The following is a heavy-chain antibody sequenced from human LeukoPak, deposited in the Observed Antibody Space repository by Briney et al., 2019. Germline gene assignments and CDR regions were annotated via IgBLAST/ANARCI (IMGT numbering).Heavy chain of an antibody. CDR1: GFTFSNYG. D-gene: IGHD5-24*01. J-gene: IGHJ4*02. Sequence: PGGSLRLSCAASGFTFSNYGMHWVRQAPGKGLEWVAIISYDGSNKYYADSVKGRFTISRDNSKNTLYLQMNSLRAEDTAVYYCAGRSETEMATIFDYWGQGTLVTVSS. CDR3: AGRSETEMATIFDY. V-gene: IGHV3-30*03. CDR2: ISYDGSNK.